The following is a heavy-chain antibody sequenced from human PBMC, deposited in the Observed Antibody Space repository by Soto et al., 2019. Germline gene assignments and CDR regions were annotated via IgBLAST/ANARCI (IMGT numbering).Heavy chain of an antibody. J-gene: IGHJ3*02. D-gene: IGHD6-6*01. CDR2: ISSSGSTI. Sequence: PGGSLRLSCAASGFTFSSYEMNWVRQAPGKGLEWVSYISSSGSTIYYADSVKGRFTISRDNAKNSLYLQMNSLRAEDTAVYYCARVIDKTIAARPDTFDIWGQGTMVTVSS. CDR3: ARVIDKTIAARPDTFDI. CDR1: GFTFSSYE. V-gene: IGHV3-48*03.